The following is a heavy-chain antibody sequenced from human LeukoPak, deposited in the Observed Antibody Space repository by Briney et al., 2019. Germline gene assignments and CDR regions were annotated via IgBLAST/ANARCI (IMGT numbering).Heavy chain of an antibody. J-gene: IGHJ4*02. CDR1: GGSISSGGYS. V-gene: IGHV4-30-2*01. Sequence: SETLSLTCAVSGGSISSGGYSWSWIRQPPGKGLEWIGYIYHSGSTYYNPSLKSRVTVSVDRSKNQFSLRLSSVTAADTAVYYCARGYEWLMFDYWGQGTLVTVSS. CDR2: IYHSGST. D-gene: IGHD3-3*01. CDR3: ARGYEWLMFDY.